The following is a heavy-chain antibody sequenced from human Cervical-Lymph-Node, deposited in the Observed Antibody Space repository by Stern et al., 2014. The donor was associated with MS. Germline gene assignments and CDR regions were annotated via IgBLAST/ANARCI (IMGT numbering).Heavy chain of an antibody. D-gene: IGHD4-11*01. J-gene: IGHJ4*02. CDR1: GYTFTYYA. V-gene: IGHV1-18*01. CDR3: ARDDDYTRRAIDY. Sequence: VQLVQSGAEVKKPGASVNVSCKTSGYTFTYYAISWIRQAPGQGLEWVGWIIPYYGNTNFVQKLQGRVAMTTDTSTSTAYMELRSLRSDDTAVYYCARDDDYTRRAIDYWGQGTLVTVSS. CDR2: IIPYYGNT.